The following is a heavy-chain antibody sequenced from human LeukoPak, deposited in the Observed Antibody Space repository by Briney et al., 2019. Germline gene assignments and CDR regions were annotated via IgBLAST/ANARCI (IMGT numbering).Heavy chain of an antibody. CDR3: ARDYLVGAPLDS. V-gene: IGHV4-4*07. Sequence: SETLSLTCTVCGVSITNYYWAWIRQPAGKGLEWIGRMYISGSTNYNPSLKSRVTISIDKANNQFSLKLRSVTAADTAVYYCARDYLVGAPLDSWGQGTQVTVSS. CDR1: GVSITNYY. CDR2: MYISGST. D-gene: IGHD1-26*01. J-gene: IGHJ4*02.